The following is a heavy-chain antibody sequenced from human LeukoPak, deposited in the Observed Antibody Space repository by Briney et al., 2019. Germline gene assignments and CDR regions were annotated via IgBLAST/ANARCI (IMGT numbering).Heavy chain of an antibody. CDR2: ISSSSGYI. D-gene: IGHD1-26*01. CDR3: ARDRLVGATTPLY. J-gene: IGHJ4*02. V-gene: IGHV3-21*01. Sequence: PGGSLRLSCAASGFTFSSYSMNWVRQAQGKGLEWVSSISSSSGYIYYADSVKGRFTISRDNAKNSLYLQMNSLRAEDTAVYYCARDRLVGATTPLYWGQGTLVTVSS. CDR1: GFTFSSYS.